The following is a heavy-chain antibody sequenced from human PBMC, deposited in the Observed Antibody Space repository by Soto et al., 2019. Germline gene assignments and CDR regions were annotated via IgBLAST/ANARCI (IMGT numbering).Heavy chain of an antibody. CDR2: IIPILGIA. CDR1: GGTFSSYA. V-gene: IGHV1-69*04. D-gene: IGHD3-9*01. Sequence: ASVKVSCKASGGTFSSYAISWVRQAPGQGLEWMGRIIPILGIANYAQKFQGRVTITADKSTSTAYMELSSLRSEDTAVYYCASNPEGYDILTGYYDYWGQGTLVTVSS. J-gene: IGHJ4*02. CDR3: ASNPEGYDILTGYYDY.